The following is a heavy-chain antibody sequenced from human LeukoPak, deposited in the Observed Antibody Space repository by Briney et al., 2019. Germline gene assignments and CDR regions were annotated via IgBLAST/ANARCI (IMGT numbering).Heavy chain of an antibody. D-gene: IGHD6-13*01. CDR3: ARATGYSSSWYSPNEYYFDY. V-gene: IGHV3-33*01. Sequence: GGSLRLSCAASGFTFSSYGMHWVRQAPGKGLEWVAVIWYDGSNKYYADSVKGRFTISRDNSKNTLYLQMNSLRAEDTAVYYCARATGYSSSWYSPNEYYFDYWGQGTLVTVSS. CDR1: GFTFSSYG. CDR2: IWYDGSNK. J-gene: IGHJ4*02.